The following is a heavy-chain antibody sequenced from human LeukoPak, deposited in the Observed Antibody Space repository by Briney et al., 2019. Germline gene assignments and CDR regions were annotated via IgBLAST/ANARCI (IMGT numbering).Heavy chain of an antibody. Sequence: SETLSLTCTVSGGSISSSSYYWGWIRQPPGKGLEWIRSIYYSGSTYYNPSLKSRVTISVDTSKNQFSLKLSSVTAADTAVYYCARHEIVVVPAAILCGWFDPWGQGTLVTVSS. CDR3: ARHEIVVVPAAILCGWFDP. D-gene: IGHD2-2*02. V-gene: IGHV4-39*01. CDR1: GGSISSSSYY. CDR2: IYYSGST. J-gene: IGHJ5*02.